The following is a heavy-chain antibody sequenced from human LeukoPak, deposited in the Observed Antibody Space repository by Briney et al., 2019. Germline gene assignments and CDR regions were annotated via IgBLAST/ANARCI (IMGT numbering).Heavy chain of an antibody. CDR1: GFTFSSYW. CDR2: INSDGSST. CDR3: AREPHGEYGLDY. D-gene: IGHD4-17*01. Sequence: PGGSLRLSCAASGFTFSSYWMHWVRRAPGKGLVWVSRINSDGSSTSYADSVKGRFTISRDNAKNTLYLQMNSLRAEDTAVYYCAREPHGEYGLDYWGQGTLVTVSS. J-gene: IGHJ4*02. V-gene: IGHV3-74*01.